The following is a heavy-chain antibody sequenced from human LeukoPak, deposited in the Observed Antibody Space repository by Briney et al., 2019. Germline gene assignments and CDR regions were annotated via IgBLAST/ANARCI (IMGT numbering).Heavy chain of an antibody. CDR2: IRSKAYGGTT. V-gene: IGHV3-49*04. Sequence: QPGRSLRLSCTASGFTFGDYAMSWVRQAPGKGLEWVGFIRSKAYGGTTEYAASVKGRFTISRDDSKSIAYQQMNSLKTEDTAVYYCTREGTSGYFHYFDYWGQGTLVTVSS. CDR1: GFTFGDYA. CDR3: TREGTSGYFHYFDY. J-gene: IGHJ4*02. D-gene: IGHD3-22*01.